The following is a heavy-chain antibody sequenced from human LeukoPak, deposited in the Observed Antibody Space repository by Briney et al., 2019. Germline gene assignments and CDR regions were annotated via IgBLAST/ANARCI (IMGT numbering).Heavy chain of an antibody. CDR1: GGSISSYY. CDR2: INYSGNT. Sequence: PSETLSLTCTVSGGSISSYYWSWIRQPPGKGLEWIAYINYSGNTDYNPSLKSRVTISVDTSKNHFSLKLNSVTAADTAVYYCARLNVLNNSVPHHFDRWGQGTLVTVSS. V-gene: IGHV4-59*08. J-gene: IGHJ4*02. CDR3: ARLNVLNNSVPHHFDR. D-gene: IGHD1/OR15-1a*01.